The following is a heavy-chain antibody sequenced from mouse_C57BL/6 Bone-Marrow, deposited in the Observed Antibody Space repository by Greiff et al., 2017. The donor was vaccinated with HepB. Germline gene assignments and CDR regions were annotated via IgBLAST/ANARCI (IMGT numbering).Heavy chain of an antibody. CDR3: ARDDGYGEAMDY. J-gene: IGHJ4*01. D-gene: IGHD2-3*01. V-gene: IGHV3-6*01. Sequence: EVKLMESGPGLVKPSQSLSLTCSVTGYSITSGYYWNWIRQFPGNKLEWMGYISYDGSNNYNPSLKNRISITRDTSKNQFFLKLNSVTTEDTATYYCARDDGYGEAMDYWGQGTSVTVSS. CDR2: ISYDGSN. CDR1: GYSITSGYY.